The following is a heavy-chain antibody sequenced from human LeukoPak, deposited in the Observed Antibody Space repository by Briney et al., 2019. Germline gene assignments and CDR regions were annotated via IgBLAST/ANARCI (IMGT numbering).Heavy chain of an antibody. J-gene: IGHJ6*03. CDR1: GYTFTSYG. CDR2: ISAYNGNT. V-gene: IGHV1-18*01. D-gene: IGHD6-6*01. Sequence: GASVKVSGKASGYTFTSYGISWVRQAPGQGLEWMGWISAYNGNTNYAQKLQGRVTMTTDTSTSTAYMELRSLRSDDTGVYYCARGIAARFHYYYYMDVWGKGTTVTVSS. CDR3: ARGIAARFHYYYYMDV.